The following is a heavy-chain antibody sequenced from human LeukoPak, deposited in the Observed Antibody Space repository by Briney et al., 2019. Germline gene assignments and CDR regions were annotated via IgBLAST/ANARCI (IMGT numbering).Heavy chain of an antibody. D-gene: IGHD2-15*01. Sequence: PGGSLRLSCAASGFTFSDYYMSWIRQAPGKGLEWVSYISSSGSTIYYADSVKGRFTVSRDNAKNSLLLQMNSLRAEDTALYYCARGYSRAAFDIWGQGTMVTVSS. V-gene: IGHV3-11*04. CDR2: ISSSGSTI. CDR3: ARGYSRAAFDI. J-gene: IGHJ3*02. CDR1: GFTFSDYY.